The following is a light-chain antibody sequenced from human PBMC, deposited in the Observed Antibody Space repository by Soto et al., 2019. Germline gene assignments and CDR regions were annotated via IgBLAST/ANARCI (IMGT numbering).Light chain of an antibody. Sequence: EMVFTQYTGTLSFSLGERATVSFSASQSLRTNSLAWYQQKPGQAPRLLISGVHSRAAGIPDRFSGSGSGTDFTLTISRLEPEDFAVYYCQQYDTSPRTFGQGTKVDIK. CDR2: GVH. CDR3: QQYDTSPRT. CDR1: QSLRTNS. J-gene: IGKJ1*01. V-gene: IGKV3-20*01.